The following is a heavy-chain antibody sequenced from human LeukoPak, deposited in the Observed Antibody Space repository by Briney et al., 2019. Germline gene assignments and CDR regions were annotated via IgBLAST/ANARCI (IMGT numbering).Heavy chain of an antibody. CDR3: ARDWWELSPHWYFDL. CDR1: GGSISSGGYS. V-gene: IGHV4-30-2*01. J-gene: IGHJ2*01. D-gene: IGHD1-26*01. CDR2: IYHSGST. Sequence: PSQTLSLTCAVSGGSISSGGYSWSWIRQPPGKGLEWIGYIYHSGSTYYNPSLKSRVTISVDRSKNQFSLKLSSVTAADTAGYYCARDWWELSPHWYFDLWGRGTLVTVSS.